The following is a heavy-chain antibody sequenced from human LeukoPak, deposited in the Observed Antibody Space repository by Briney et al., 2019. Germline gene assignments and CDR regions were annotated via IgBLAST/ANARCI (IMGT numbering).Heavy chain of an antibody. J-gene: IGHJ4*02. D-gene: IGHD3-9*01. CDR1: GFTFSSYS. V-gene: IGHV3-21*01. Sequence: GGSLRLSCAASGFTFSSYSMNWVRQAPGKGLEWVSSISSSSSYIYYADSVKGRSTISRDNAKNSLYLQMNSLRAEDTAVYYCARDGGNSFDWSGNFDYGGQGTLVTVSS. CDR2: ISSSSSYI. CDR3: ARDGGNSFDWSGNFDY.